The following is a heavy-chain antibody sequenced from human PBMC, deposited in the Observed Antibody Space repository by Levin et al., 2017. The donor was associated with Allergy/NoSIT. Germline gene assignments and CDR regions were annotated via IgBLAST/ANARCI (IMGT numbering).Heavy chain of an antibody. CDR3: ARDSAGASGSHRSYYFDY. CDR2: ISYDGSNK. Sequence: GGSLRLSCAASGFTFSSYAMHWVRQAPGKGLEWVAVISYDGSNKYYADSVKGRFTISRDNSKNTLYLQMNSLRAEDTAVYYCARDSAGASGSHRSYYFDYWGQGTLVTVSS. V-gene: IGHV3-30*04. D-gene: IGHD1-26*01. CDR1: GFTFSSYA. J-gene: IGHJ4*02.